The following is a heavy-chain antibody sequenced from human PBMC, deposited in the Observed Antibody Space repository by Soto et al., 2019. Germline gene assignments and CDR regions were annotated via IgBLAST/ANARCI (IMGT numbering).Heavy chain of an antibody. Sequence: SETLSLTCTVSGGSISSSSYYWGWIRQPPGKGLEWIGSIYYSGSTYCNPALKSRVTISVDTSKNQFSRKLGDVTAADTAVYYCASGGSGWYRYYFDYWGQGTLVTVSS. V-gene: IGHV4-39*01. CDR1: GGSISSSSYY. J-gene: IGHJ4*02. D-gene: IGHD6-19*01. CDR2: IYYSGST. CDR3: ASGGSGWYRYYFDY.